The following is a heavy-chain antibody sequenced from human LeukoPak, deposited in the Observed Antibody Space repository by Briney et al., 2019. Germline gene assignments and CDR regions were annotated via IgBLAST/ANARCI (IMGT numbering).Heavy chain of an antibody. J-gene: IGHJ6*03. CDR3: AREAQLTGTWYYYYMDV. V-gene: IGHV7-4-1*02. Sequence: GASVKVSCKASGYTFTSYAMNWVRQAPGQGLEWMGWINTNTGNPTYAQGFTGRFVFSLDTSVSTAYLQISSLKAEDTAVYYCAREAQLTGTWYYYYMDVWGKGTTVTVSS. CDR2: INTNTGNP. CDR1: GYTFTSYA. D-gene: IGHD1-20*01.